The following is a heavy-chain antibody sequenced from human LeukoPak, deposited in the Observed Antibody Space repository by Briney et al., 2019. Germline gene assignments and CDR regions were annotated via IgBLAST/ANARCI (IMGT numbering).Heavy chain of an antibody. J-gene: IGHJ4*02. CDR2: IYSSGTT. D-gene: IGHD2-2*01. CDR1: GGSISSNSHY. Sequence: SETLSLTCIVSGGSISSNSHYWGWIRQPPGKGLEWIGSIYSSGTTYYNPSLRSRLTISADTSKNLFSLKLGSVAAADTAVYYCARSSDHQGSKRALGHYWGQGTLVTVSS. V-gene: IGHV4-39*01. CDR3: ARSSDHQGSKRALGHY.